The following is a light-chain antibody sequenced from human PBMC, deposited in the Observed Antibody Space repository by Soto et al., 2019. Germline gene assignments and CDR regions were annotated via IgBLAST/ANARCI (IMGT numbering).Light chain of an antibody. CDR1: QDVSRY. CDR2: AAS. CDR3: QQLNSYVFA. V-gene: IGKV1-9*01. Sequence: DIQLTQSPSFLSASVGDRVTITCRASQDVSRYLAWYQQKPGKAPNLLIYAASTLRSGVPSRFSGSGSETEFTLTISSLQPEDFATYYCQQLNSYVFAFGLGTKVDIK. J-gene: IGKJ3*01.